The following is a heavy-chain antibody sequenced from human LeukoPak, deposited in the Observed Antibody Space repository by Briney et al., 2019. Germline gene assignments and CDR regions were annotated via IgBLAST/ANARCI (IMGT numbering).Heavy chain of an antibody. J-gene: IGHJ4*02. D-gene: IGHD2-2*01. CDR1: GFSISSYY. V-gene: IGHV4-59*01. CDR3: ARRYCSSTSCYYFDY. CDR2: IYYSGST. Sequence: PSETLSLTCTVSGFSISSYYWSWIRQPPGKGLECIGYIYYSGSTNYNPSLKSRVTISVDTSKNQFSLKLSSVTAADTAVYYCARRYCSSTSCYYFDYWGQGTLVTVSS.